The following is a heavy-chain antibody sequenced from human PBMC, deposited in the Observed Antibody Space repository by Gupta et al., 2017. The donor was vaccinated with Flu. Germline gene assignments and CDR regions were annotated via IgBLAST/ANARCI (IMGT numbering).Heavy chain of an antibody. CDR1: GFTFSDDY. V-gene: IGHV3-11*01. D-gene: IGHD1-20*01. CDR2: ISGSGSTI. Sequence: QVQLVESGGGLVKPGGSQRLSCAASGFTFSDDYMSWIRQAPGKGLEWVSYISGSGSTIYYADSVTGRFTISRDNAKNSLYLQMNSLRAEDTAVYYCATDSDNWKSGGDPFDIWGQGTVVTVSS. J-gene: IGHJ3*02. CDR3: ATDSDNWKSGGDPFDI.